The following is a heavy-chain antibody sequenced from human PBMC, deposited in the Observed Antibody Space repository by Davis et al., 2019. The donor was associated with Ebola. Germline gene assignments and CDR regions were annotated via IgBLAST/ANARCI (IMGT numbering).Heavy chain of an antibody. J-gene: IGHJ6*03. CDR3: ARDGTKTGAYYYYYMDV. V-gene: IGHV3-43D*03. CDR1: GFTFDDYA. CDR2: ISWDGGST. D-gene: IGHD1-7*01. Sequence: PGGSLRLSCAASGFTFDDYAMHWVRQAPGKGLEWVSLISWDGGSTYYADSVKGRFTISRDNSKNSLYLQMNSLRAEDTAVYYCARDGTKTGAYYYYYMDVWGEGTTVTVSS.